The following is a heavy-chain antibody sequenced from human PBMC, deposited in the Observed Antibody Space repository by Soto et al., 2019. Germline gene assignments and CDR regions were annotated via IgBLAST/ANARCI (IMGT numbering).Heavy chain of an antibody. CDR2: IYYTGTT. Sequence: QLQLQESGPGLVKPSATLTLTCTVSGGSISSSTYHWAWLRQPPGKGLEWIASIYYTGTTYYRPSLKSRVTLYVDTSKDHFSLKLSSVTAADMAVYYCSRERESASEHLGQGTLVTVSS. CDR1: GGSISSSTYH. V-gene: IGHV4-39*02. CDR3: SRERESASEH. J-gene: IGHJ4*02.